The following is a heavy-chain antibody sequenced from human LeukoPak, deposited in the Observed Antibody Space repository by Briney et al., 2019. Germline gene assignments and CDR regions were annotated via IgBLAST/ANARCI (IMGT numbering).Heavy chain of an antibody. CDR3: AKDLSGLFYDILTGYLDY. J-gene: IGHJ4*02. V-gene: IGHV3-23*01. D-gene: IGHD3-9*01. CDR2: ISDNGASS. CDR1: GFTFSSYA. Sequence: GGSLRLSCAASGFTFSSYAMSWVRQAPGKGLEWVSPISDNGASSYYIDSVKGRFTISRDNSRNTLYLQMNSLRAEDTAVYYCAKDLSGLFYDILTGYLDYWGQGTLVTVSS.